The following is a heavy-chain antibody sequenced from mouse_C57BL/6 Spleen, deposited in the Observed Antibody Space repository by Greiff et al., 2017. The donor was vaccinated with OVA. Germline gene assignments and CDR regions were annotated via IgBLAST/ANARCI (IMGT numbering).Heavy chain of an antibody. CDR3: ARLTGSYFDY. J-gene: IGHJ2*01. V-gene: IGHV7-3*01. CDR1: GFTFTDYY. D-gene: IGHD4-1*01. CDR2: IRNKANGYTT. Sequence: DVMLVESGGGLVQPGGSLSLSCAASGFTFTDYYMSWVRQPPGKALEWLGFIRNKANGYTTEYSASVKGRFTISRDNSQSILYLQMNALRAEDSATYYCARLTGSYFDYWGQGTTLTVSS.